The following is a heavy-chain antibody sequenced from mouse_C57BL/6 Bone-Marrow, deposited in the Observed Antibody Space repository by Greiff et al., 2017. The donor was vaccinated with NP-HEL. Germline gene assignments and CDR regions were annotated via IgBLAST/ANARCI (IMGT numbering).Heavy chain of an antibody. CDR1: GYTFTSYW. J-gene: IGHJ2*01. Sequence: VQLQQPGAELVKPGASVKVSCKASGYTFTSYWMHWVKQRPGQGLEWIGYINPSSGYTKYNQKFKGKATLTADKSSSTAYMQLSSLTYEDSAVYYCARASEPFDYWGQGTTLTVSS. CDR3: ARASEPFDY. CDR2: INPSSGYT. V-gene: IGHV1-7*01. D-gene: IGHD3-1*01.